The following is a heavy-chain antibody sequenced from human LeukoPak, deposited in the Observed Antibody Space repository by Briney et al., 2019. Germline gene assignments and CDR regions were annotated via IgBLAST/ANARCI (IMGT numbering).Heavy chain of an antibody. CDR1: GFTFSSYA. V-gene: IGHV3-30-3*01. Sequence: PGRSLRLSCAASGFTFSSYAMHWVRQAPGKGLEWVAVISYDGSNKYYADSVKGRFTISRDNSKNTLYLQMNSLRAEDTAVYYCARDAYRDRYFDYWGQGTLVTVSS. D-gene: IGHD4-11*01. J-gene: IGHJ4*02. CDR3: ARDAYRDRYFDY. CDR2: ISYDGSNK.